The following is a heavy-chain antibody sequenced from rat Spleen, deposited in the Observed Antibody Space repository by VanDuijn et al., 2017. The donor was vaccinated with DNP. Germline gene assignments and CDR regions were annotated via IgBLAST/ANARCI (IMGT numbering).Heavy chain of an antibody. Sequence: QVQLKESGPGLVQPSQTLSLACTVSGFSLTSHHVHWVRQPPGKGLEWMGRIQNGGSTDYNSALKSRLSISRDTSKSQVFLKMNSRQTDDPGPYYCTRDNIGTTTPFDYWGQGVMVTVSS. CDR3: TRDNIGTTTPFDY. V-gene: IGHV2S1*01. D-gene: IGHD1-5*01. CDR1: GFSLTSHH. J-gene: IGHJ2*01. CDR2: IQNGGST.